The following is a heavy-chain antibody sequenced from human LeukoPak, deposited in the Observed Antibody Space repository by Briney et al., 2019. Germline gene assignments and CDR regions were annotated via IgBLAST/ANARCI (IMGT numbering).Heavy chain of an antibody. V-gene: IGHV1-2*02. J-gene: IGHJ4*02. Sequence: ASVKVSCKASGYTFTSYGISWVRQAPGQGLEWMGWINPNSGGTNYAQKFQGRVTMTRDTSISTAYMELSRLRSDDTAVYYCARDLGQPEFSFDYWGQGTLVTVSS. CDR1: GYTFTSYG. D-gene: IGHD7-27*01. CDR3: ARDLGQPEFSFDY. CDR2: INPNSGGT.